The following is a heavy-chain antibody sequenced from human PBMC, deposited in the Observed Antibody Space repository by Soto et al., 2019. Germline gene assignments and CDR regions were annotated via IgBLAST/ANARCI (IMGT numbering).Heavy chain of an antibody. CDR3: ARGPTIRGYSYVSYWYFDL. Sequence: QVQLQQWGAGLLKPSETLSLTCAVYGGSFSGYYWSWIRQPPGKGLEWIGEINHSGSTNYNPSLKSRVTISVDTSKNQFSLKLSCVAAAVTAVYYCARGPTIRGYSYVSYWYFDLWGRGTLVTVSS. V-gene: IGHV4-34*01. CDR2: INHSGST. D-gene: IGHD5-18*01. J-gene: IGHJ2*01. CDR1: GGSFSGYY.